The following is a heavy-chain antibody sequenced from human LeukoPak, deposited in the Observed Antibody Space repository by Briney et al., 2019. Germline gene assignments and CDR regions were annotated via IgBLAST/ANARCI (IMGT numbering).Heavy chain of an antibody. Sequence: GGSLRLSCAASGFTFDDYTMHWVRQAPGKGLEWVSLISWDGGSTYYADSVKGRFTISRDISKNTLYLQMNSLRAEDTAVYYCAKDNWGNGAFDIWGQGTMVTVSS. CDR1: GFTFDDYT. CDR3: AKDNWGNGAFDI. D-gene: IGHD3-16*01. V-gene: IGHV3-43*01. CDR2: ISWDGGST. J-gene: IGHJ3*02.